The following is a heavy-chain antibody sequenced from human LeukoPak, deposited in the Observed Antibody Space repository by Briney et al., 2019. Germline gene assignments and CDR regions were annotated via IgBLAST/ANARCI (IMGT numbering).Heavy chain of an antibody. V-gene: IGHV1-69*05. Sequence: GASVKVSCKASGGTFSSYAISWVRQAPGQGLEWMGGIIPIFGTANYAQKFQGRVTITTDESTSTAYMELNSLRSEDTAVYYCARDRYSSSSTVYNWFDPWGQGTLVTVSS. CDR2: IIPIFGTA. J-gene: IGHJ5*02. CDR1: GGTFSSYA. D-gene: IGHD6-6*01. CDR3: ARDRYSSSSTVYNWFDP.